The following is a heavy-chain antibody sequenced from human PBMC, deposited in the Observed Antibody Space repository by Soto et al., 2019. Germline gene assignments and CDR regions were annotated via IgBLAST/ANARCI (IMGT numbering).Heavy chain of an antibody. CDR2: ISGSGGST. Sequence: EVQLLESGGGLVQPGGSLRLSCAASGFTFSSYAMSWVRQAPGKGLEWVSAISGSGGSTYYGDSVKGRFTISRDNSKNMLYLQMNSVRGEDTGVYYCAKGVTMIVVVIDAFDVWGQGRMVTVSS. D-gene: IGHD3-22*01. V-gene: IGHV3-23*01. CDR1: GFTFSSYA. CDR3: AKGVTMIVVVIDAFDV. J-gene: IGHJ3*01.